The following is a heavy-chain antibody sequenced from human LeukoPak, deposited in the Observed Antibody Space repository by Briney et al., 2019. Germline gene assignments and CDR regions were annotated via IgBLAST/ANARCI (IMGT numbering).Heavy chain of an antibody. CDR2: IYYSGST. J-gene: IGHJ2*01. Sequence: PSETLSLTCTVSGGSISSSNYYWDWIRQPPGKGLEWIGSIYYSGSTYYNPSLKSRVTISVDTSKNQFSLKLSSVTAADTAVYYCARVRTPGYYDSSGYMSRYFDLWGRGTLSLSPQ. D-gene: IGHD3-22*01. CDR1: GGSISSSNYY. CDR3: ARVRTPGYYDSSGYMSRYFDL. V-gene: IGHV4-39*01.